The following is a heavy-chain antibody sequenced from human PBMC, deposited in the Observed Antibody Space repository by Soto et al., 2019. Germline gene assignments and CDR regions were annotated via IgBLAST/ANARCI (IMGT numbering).Heavy chain of an antibody. V-gene: IGHV3-21*01. CDR2: ISSSSSYI. J-gene: IGHJ5*02. D-gene: IGHD6-6*01. CDR1: GFTFSSYS. CDR3: ARHRIAARLSWFDP. Sequence: GGSLRLSCAASGFTFSSYSMNWVRQAPGKGLEWVSSISSSSSYIYYADSVKGRFTISRDNAKNSLYLQMNSLRAEDTAVYYCARHRIAARLSWFDPWGQGTLVTVSS.